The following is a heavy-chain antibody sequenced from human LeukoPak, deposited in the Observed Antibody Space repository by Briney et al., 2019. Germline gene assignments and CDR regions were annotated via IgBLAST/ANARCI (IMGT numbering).Heavy chain of an antibody. CDR1: GFTFNRHW. Sequence: GGSLRLSCAASGFTFNRHWMTWVRQAPGKGLEWIANVNPDMSEKNYVESVKGRFTISRDNAKNSLYLQMNSLRAEDTAVYFCARFYYDTTGYFHLDYWGQGTLVTVSS. V-gene: IGHV3-7*01. D-gene: IGHD3-22*01. CDR2: VNPDMSEK. J-gene: IGHJ4*02. CDR3: ARFYYDTTGYFHLDY.